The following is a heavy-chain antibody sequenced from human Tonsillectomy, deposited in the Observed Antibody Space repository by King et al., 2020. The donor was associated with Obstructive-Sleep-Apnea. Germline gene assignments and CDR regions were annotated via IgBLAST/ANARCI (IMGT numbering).Heavy chain of an antibody. CDR2: IRCSGGFT. J-gene: IGHJ2*01. D-gene: IGHD2/OR15-2a*01. CDR3: AKGPSMSTGPYWFFDL. CDR1: GFTFSRGG. Sequence: GQREETGGGVVQTGGGMRRSGEDGGFTFSRGGMAGVREGQGKGLEWGGRIRCSGGFTPYADSVKGRCTISRDNSNNILYLQMNSLRAEDTAVYYCAKGPSMSTGPYWFFDLWGRGTLVTVSS. V-gene: IGHV3-23*04.